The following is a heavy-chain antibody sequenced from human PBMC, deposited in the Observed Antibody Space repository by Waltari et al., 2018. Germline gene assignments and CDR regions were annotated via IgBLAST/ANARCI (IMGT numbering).Heavy chain of an antibody. V-gene: IGHV3-30*02. Sequence: QVNLVESGGGVVQPGGSLRLSCATSGFTFSNFGMHWVRQAPGKGLEWVVLIWFDGSDKFYACAVRGRVTISRDKSARTLYLDMDSLRLDDTAMYYCAKDAFGNTYLDFWGQGTLVTVSS. J-gene: IGHJ4*02. CDR2: IWFDGSDK. CDR1: GFTFSNFG. CDR3: AKDAFGNTYLDF. D-gene: IGHD2-2*02.